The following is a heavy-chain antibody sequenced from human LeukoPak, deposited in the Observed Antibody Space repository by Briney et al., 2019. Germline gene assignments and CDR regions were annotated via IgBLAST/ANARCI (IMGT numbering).Heavy chain of an antibody. J-gene: IGHJ4*02. V-gene: IGHV3-30*09. Sequence: GGSLRLSCAASGFTFSSYPMHWVRQAPGRGLEWVAFISYDGSNKNYADSVKGRFAISRDNSKNTLYLQMNSLRAEDTAVYYCAIGCWSSSNCPVDYWGQGTLVTVSS. D-gene: IGHD2-2*01. CDR2: ISYDGSNK. CDR3: AIGCWSSSNCPVDY. CDR1: GFTFSSYP.